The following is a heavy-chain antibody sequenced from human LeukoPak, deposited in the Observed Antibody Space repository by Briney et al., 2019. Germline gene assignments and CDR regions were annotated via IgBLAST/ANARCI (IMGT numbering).Heavy chain of an antibody. CDR1: GGSFSGYY. V-gene: IGHV4-34*01. Sequence: SETLSLTCAVYGGSFSGYYWSWIRQPPGKGLEWIGEINHSGSTNYNPSLKSRVTISVDTSKNQFSLKLSSVTAADTAVYYCARELQLWYRGWFDPWGQGTLVTVSS. CDR2: INHSGST. D-gene: IGHD5-18*01. J-gene: IGHJ5*02. CDR3: ARELQLWYRGWFDP.